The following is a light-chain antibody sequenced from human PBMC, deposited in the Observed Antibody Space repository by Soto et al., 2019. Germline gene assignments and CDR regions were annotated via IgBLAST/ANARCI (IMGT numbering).Light chain of an antibody. CDR1: QSVSCG. CDR3: QQYETFSGT. CDR2: DAS. Sequence: DIQMTQSPSTLSSSVGDTFTVTCLASQSVSCGLAWYQQNPGEAPKLLIYDASALPRGVPSRFSGSGSGTKFTLTIASLQPDDFATYYCQQYETFSGTFGPGTKVDI. J-gene: IGKJ1*01. V-gene: IGKV1-5*01.